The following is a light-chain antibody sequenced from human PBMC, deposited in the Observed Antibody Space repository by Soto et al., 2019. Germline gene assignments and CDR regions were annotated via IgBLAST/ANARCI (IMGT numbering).Light chain of an antibody. CDR1: HGISNY. Sequence: DIEMTQSPSSLSGSVGDRVTITCQAIHGISNYLNWFQQKPGKAPKLLIYAASNLETGVPSRFSGSGSGTDFTLTISSLQPEDFATYFCQQSYSTLLTFGGGAKVDI. CDR2: AAS. J-gene: IGKJ4*01. CDR3: QQSYSTLLT. V-gene: IGKV1-39*01.